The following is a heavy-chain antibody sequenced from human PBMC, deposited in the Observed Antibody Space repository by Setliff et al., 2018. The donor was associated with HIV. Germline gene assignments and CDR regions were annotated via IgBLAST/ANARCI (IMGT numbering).Heavy chain of an antibody. CDR3: ARVLQPLVLSKYMDV. D-gene: IGHD6-13*01. CDR2: ISRSSTTM. CDR1: GFTFSDYR. Sequence: GGSLRLSCAASGFTFSDYRMNWVRQAPGKGLEWVSYISRSSTTMYYADSVKGRFTISRDNAKNSLFLQMNSLRAEDTAVYYCARVLQPLVLSKYMDVWGKGTTVTVSS. J-gene: IGHJ6*03. V-gene: IGHV3-48*01.